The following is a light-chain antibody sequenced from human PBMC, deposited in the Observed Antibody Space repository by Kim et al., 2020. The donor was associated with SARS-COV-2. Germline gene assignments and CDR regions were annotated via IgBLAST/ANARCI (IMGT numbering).Light chain of an antibody. CDR2: KAS. CDR1: QSISDW. V-gene: IGKV1-5*03. CDR3: QHYNSYPYT. J-gene: IGKJ2*01. Sequence: ASVGDSVTITCRASQSISDWLAWYQQKPGKAPNLLIYKASTLESGVPSRFSGIGSGTEFSLTIASLQPDDFATYYCQHYNSYPYTFGQGTKVEIK.